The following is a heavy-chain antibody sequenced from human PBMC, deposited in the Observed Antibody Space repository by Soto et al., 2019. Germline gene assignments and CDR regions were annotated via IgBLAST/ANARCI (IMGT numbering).Heavy chain of an antibody. D-gene: IGHD3-3*01. Sequence: ASVKVSCKASGGTFSSYAISWVRQAPGQGLEWMGGIIPIFGTANYAQKFQGRVTITADESTGTAYMELSSLRSEDTAVYYCARGWGGTIFGVVISPYYYYGMDVWGQGTTVTVSS. CDR1: GGTFSSYA. V-gene: IGHV1-69*13. CDR3: ARGWGGTIFGVVISPYYYYGMDV. J-gene: IGHJ6*02. CDR2: IIPIFGTA.